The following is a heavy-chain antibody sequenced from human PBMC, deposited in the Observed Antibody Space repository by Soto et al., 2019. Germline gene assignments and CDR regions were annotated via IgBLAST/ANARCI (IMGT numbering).Heavy chain of an antibody. J-gene: IGHJ4*02. CDR2: MNPNSGNT. D-gene: IGHD6-13*01. CDR3: ARGAHSSTDFDY. CDR1: GYTFTNYD. Sequence: ASVKVSCKASGYTFTNYDVNWVRQATGQGLEWMGWMNPNSGNTGYAWKFQGRVTMTRNTSISTAYMELSSLRSEDTAVYYCARGAHSSTDFDYWGQRTLVTLSS. V-gene: IGHV1-8*01.